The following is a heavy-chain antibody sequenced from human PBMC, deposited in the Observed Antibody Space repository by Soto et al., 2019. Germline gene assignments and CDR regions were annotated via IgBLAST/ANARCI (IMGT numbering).Heavy chain of an antibody. CDR2: IYSSGST. J-gene: IGHJ6*03. D-gene: IGHD4-4*01. V-gene: IGHV4-59*08. Sequence: PSETLSLTCTFSGGSISSYYWSWIRQPPGKGLEWIGYIYSSGSTNYNPSLKSRVTISVHTSENQFSLKLSSVTAADTAVYYCARTVTNAYYYYMDVWGKGTTVTVSS. CDR1: GGSISSYY. CDR3: ARTVTNAYYYYMDV.